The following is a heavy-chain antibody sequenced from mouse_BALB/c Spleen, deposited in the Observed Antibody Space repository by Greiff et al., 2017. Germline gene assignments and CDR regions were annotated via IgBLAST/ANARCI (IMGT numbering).Heavy chain of an antibody. CDR2: INPSNGRT. D-gene: IGHD2-1*01. CDR1: GYTFTSYW. Sequence: VQLQQPGAELVKPGASVKLSCKASGYTFTSYWMHWVKQRPGQGLEWIGEINPSNGRTNYNEKFKSKATLTVDKSSSTAYMQLSSLTSEDSAVYYCARREGYGNYNGFAYWGQGTLGTVSA. CDR3: ARREGYGNYNGFAY. J-gene: IGHJ3*01. V-gene: IGHV1S81*02.